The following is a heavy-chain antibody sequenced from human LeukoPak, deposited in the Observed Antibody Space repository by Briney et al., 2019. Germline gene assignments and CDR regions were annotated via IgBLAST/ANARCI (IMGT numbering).Heavy chain of an antibody. J-gene: IGHJ4*02. CDR1: GFTVSSNF. CDR2: IYGGGST. V-gene: IGHV3-53*01. Sequence: GGSLRLSCAASGFTVSSNFMSWVRQAPGKGLEWVSVIYGGGSTYYADSVKGRFTISRDTSKNMLYLQMNSLRAEDTAVYYCATWPGGWYGEDSWGQGTLATVSS. D-gene: IGHD6-19*01. CDR3: ATWPGGWYGEDS.